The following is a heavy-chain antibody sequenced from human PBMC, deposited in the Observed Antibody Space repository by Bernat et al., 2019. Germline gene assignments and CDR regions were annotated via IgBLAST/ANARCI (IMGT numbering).Heavy chain of an antibody. J-gene: IGHJ6*02. D-gene: IGHD3-9*01. V-gene: IGHV3-53*04. CDR2: IYSGGST. CDR3: AREGSDILAGDYYGMDV. CDR1: GFTVSSNY. Sequence: EVQLVESGGGLVQPGGSLRLSCAASGFTVSSNYMSWVRQAPGKGLEWVSVIYSGGSTYYADSVKGRFSISRHNSKNTLYLQLNSRRAEDTAVYYCAREGSDILAGDYYGMDVWGQGTTVTVSS.